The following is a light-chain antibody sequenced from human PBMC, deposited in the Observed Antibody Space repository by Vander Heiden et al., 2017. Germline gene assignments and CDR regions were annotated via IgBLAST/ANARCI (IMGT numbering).Light chain of an antibody. Sequence: SSELTQPPSVSVSPGQTARITFSGDTLRQRYGYWYQQRPGQAPVLVMYKDSERPSGIPERFSGSSSGTTVTLTITGVQAEDEADYYCQSTDTSGPYVVFGGGTQLTVL. CDR1: TLRQRY. V-gene: IGLV3-25*03. J-gene: IGLJ3*02. CDR3: QSTDTSGPYVV. CDR2: KDS.